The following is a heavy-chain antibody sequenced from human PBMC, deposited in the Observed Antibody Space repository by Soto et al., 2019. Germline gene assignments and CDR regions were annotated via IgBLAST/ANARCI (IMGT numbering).Heavy chain of an antibody. CDR2: IYYSGTT. D-gene: IGHD2-8*01. V-gene: IGHV4-30-4*01. CDR3: ARDGGFCTNGVCPVYYYYGMDV. J-gene: IGHJ6*02. CDR1: GGSISSGEYY. Sequence: SETLSLTCTVSGGSISSGEYYWSWIRQPPGEGLEWIGDIYYSGTTYNNPSLKSRVTISVDTSNNQFSLKLSSVTAADTAVYYCARDGGFCTNGVCPVYYYYGMDVWGQGTTVTVSS.